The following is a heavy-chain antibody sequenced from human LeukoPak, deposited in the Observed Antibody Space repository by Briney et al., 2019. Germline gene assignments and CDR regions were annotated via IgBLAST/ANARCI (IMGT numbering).Heavy chain of an antibody. CDR1: GFTSSSYA. Sequence: GGSLRLSCAASGFTSSSYAMSWVRQAPGKGLEWVSAISGSGGSTYYADSVKGRFTISRDNSKNTLYLQMNSLRAEDTAVYYCAKGYDFWSGYYHDDAFDIWGQGTMVTVSS. J-gene: IGHJ3*02. CDR2: ISGSGGST. D-gene: IGHD3-3*01. CDR3: AKGYDFWSGYYHDDAFDI. V-gene: IGHV3-23*01.